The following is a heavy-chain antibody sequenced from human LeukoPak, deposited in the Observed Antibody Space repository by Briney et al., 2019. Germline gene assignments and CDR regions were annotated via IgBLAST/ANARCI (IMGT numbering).Heavy chain of an antibody. V-gene: IGHV4-34*01. CDR2: INHSGST. CDR1: GGSFSGYY. J-gene: IGHJ5*02. D-gene: IGHD6-13*01. Sequence: SETLSLTCAVYGGSFSGYYWSSIRQPPGKGLEWIGEINHSGSTNYNPSLKSRVTISVDTSKNQFSLKLSSVTAADTAVYYCARGPSIAAARIDPWGQGTLVTVSS. CDR3: ARGPSIAAARIDP.